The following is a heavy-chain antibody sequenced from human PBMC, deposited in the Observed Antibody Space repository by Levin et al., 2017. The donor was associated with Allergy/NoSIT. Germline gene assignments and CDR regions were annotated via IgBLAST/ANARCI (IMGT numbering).Heavy chain of an antibody. CDR2: INHSGST. Sequence: SCAVYGGSFSGYYWSWIRQPPGKGLEWIGEINHSGSTNYNPSLKSRVTISVDTSKNQFSLKLSSVTAADTAVYYCARGVNVNIVATLSYFDYWGQGTLVTVSS. D-gene: IGHD5-12*01. V-gene: IGHV4-34*01. J-gene: IGHJ4*02. CDR1: GGSFSGYY. CDR3: ARGVNVNIVATLSYFDY.